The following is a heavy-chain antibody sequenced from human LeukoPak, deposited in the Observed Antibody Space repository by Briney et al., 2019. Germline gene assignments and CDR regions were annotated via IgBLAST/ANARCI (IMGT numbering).Heavy chain of an antibody. CDR1: GFTFSDYY. Sequence: PGGSLRLSCAASGFTFSDYYMSWLRQAPGKGLEWVSYISSSSSYTNYADSVKGRFTISRDNAKNSLYLQMNSLRGEDTAVYYCARDLGDDIRFDYWGQGTLVTVSS. D-gene: IGHD3-16*01. CDR3: ARDLGDDIRFDY. V-gene: IGHV3-11*05. J-gene: IGHJ4*02. CDR2: ISSSSSYT.